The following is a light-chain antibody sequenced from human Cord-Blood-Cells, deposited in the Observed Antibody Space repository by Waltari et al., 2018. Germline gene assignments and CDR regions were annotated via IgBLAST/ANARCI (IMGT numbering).Light chain of an antibody. CDR3: QQSYSTPWT. Sequence: DIQMTQYPSSLSASVGGRAPITCRASQGISRYLNGYQQKPGKAPKLLIYAASSLQSGVPSRFSGSGSGTDFTLTISSLQPEDFATYYCQQSYSTPWTFGQGTKVEIK. CDR2: AAS. J-gene: IGKJ1*01. V-gene: IGKV1-39*01. CDR1: QGISRY.